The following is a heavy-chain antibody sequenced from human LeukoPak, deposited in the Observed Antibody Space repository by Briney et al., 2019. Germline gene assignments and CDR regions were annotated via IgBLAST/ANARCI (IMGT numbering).Heavy chain of an antibody. CDR2: IRNDGSNK. Sequence: GGSLRLSCAASGFIFSSYGMHWVRQAPGKGLEWVAFIRNDGSNKYYADSVKGRFTISRDNSKTTVYLQMNSLRAEDTAVYYCAKDQAKYYDILTGPHFDYWGQGTLVTVSS. V-gene: IGHV3-30*02. D-gene: IGHD3-9*01. CDR1: GFIFSSYG. CDR3: AKDQAKYYDILTGPHFDY. J-gene: IGHJ4*02.